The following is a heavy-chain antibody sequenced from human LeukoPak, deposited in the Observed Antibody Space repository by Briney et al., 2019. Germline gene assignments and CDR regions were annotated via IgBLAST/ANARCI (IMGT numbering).Heavy chain of an antibody. V-gene: IGHV1-18*01. CDR1: GYTFTSYG. CDR2: ISAYNGNT. CDR3: ARTYYYDSSGYLNHWFDP. D-gene: IGHD3-22*01. J-gene: IGHJ5*02. Sequence: ASVKVSCKASGYTFTSYGISWVRQAPGQGLEWMGWISAYNGNTNYAQKLQGRVTMTTDTSTSTAYMELRSLRSDDTAVYHCARTYYYDSSGYLNHWFDPWGQGTLVTVSS.